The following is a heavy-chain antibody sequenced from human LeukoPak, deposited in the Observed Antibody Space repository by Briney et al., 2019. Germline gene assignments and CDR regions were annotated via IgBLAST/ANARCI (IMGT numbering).Heavy chain of an antibody. V-gene: IGHV1-46*01. CDR2: INPSGGST. Sequence: GASVKVPCKASGYTFASYYMHWVRQAPGQGLEWMGIINPSGGSTSYAQKFQGRVTMTRDASMSTVYMELSSLRSEDTAVYYCARAVGANYYDSSGYFDYWGQGTLVTVSS. D-gene: IGHD3-22*01. J-gene: IGHJ4*02. CDR1: GYTFASYY. CDR3: ARAVGANYYDSSGYFDY.